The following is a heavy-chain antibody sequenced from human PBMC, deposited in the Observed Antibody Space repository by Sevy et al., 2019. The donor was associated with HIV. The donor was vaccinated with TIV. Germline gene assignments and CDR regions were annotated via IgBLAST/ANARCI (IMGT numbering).Heavy chain of an antibody. CDR3: ARLPYYDFWSGYSTHDAFDI. D-gene: IGHD3-3*01. J-gene: IGHJ3*02. CDR1: GGSISSSSYY. CDR2: IYYSGST. V-gene: IGHV4-39*01. Sequence: SETLSLTCTVSGGSISSSSYYWGWIRQPPGKGLEWIGSIYYSGSTYYNPSLKSRVTISVDTSKNQFSLKLSPVTAADTAVYYCARLPYYDFWSGYSTHDAFDIWGQGTMVTVSS.